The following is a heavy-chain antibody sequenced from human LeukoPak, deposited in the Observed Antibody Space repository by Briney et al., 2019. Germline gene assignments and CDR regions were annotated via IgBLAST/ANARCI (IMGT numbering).Heavy chain of an antibody. CDR3: AKDRAAAGTRWFDP. Sequence: GGSLRLSCAASGFTFSTYAVNWVRQAPGKGLEWVSAISGSGGSTYYADSVKGRFTISRDNSKNTLYLQMNSLRAEDTAVYYCAKDRAAAGTRWFDPWGQGTLVTVSS. V-gene: IGHV3-23*01. J-gene: IGHJ5*02. CDR2: ISGSGGST. D-gene: IGHD6-13*01. CDR1: GFTFSTYA.